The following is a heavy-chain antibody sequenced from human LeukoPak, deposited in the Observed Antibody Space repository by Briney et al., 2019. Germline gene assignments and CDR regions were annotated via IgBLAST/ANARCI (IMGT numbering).Heavy chain of an antibody. Sequence: GGSLRLSCAASRFIFTNYWIHWVRQAPGKGLVWVSHVNDDGSATSYADSVKGRFTISRDSAKNTVYLHMNSLRVEDTAVYYCTSFVETNWGQGSLVTVSS. D-gene: IGHD3-16*02. V-gene: IGHV3-74*01. CDR3: TSFVETN. CDR1: RFIFTNYW. CDR2: VNDDGSAT. J-gene: IGHJ4*02.